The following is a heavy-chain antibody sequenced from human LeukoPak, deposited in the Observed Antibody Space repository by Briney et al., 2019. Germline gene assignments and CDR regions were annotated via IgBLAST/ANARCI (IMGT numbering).Heavy chain of an antibody. Sequence: GGSLRLSCAASGFTFSSYSMNWVRQPPGKGLEWVSSISSSSSYIYYADSVKGRFTISRDNAKNSLYLQMNSLRAEDTAVYYCARDHPDIVVVPAATHAFDIWGQGTMVTVSS. D-gene: IGHD2-2*01. V-gene: IGHV3-21*01. CDR1: GFTFSSYS. CDR2: ISSSSSYI. CDR3: ARDHPDIVVVPAATHAFDI. J-gene: IGHJ3*02.